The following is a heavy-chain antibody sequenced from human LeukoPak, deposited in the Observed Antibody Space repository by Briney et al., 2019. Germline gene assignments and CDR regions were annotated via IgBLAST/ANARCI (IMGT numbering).Heavy chain of an antibody. V-gene: IGHV3-23*01. Sequence: GGSLRLSCAASGFTFISYAMSWVRQAPGKGLEWVSAISGSGGSTYYADSVKGRFTISRDNSKNTLYLQMNSLRAEDTAVYYCAKSPSDSSGYYYGYWGQGTLVTVSS. D-gene: IGHD3-22*01. CDR2: ISGSGGST. CDR1: GFTFISYA. CDR3: AKSPSDSSGYYYGY. J-gene: IGHJ4*02.